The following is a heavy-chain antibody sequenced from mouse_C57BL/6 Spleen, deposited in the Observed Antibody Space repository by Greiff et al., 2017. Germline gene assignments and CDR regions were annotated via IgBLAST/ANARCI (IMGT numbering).Heavy chain of an antibody. V-gene: IGHV5-6*02. J-gene: IGHJ4*01. CDR3: ASLDWDDYAMDY. CDR2: ISSGGSYT. Sequence: DVKLVESGGDLVKPGGSLKLSCAASGFTFSSYGMSWVRQTPDKRLEWVATISSGGSYTSYPDSVTGRFTISRDNAKNTLYLQMSSLKSEDTAMYYCASLDWDDYAMDYWGQGTSVTVSS. CDR1: GFTFSSYG. D-gene: IGHD4-1*01.